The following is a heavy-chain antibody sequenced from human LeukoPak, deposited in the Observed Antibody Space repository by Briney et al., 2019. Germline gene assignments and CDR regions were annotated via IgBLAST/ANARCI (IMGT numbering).Heavy chain of an antibody. CDR1: GFTFISYA. CDR2: ISSSGGST. J-gene: IGHJ4*02. V-gene: IGHV3-23*01. D-gene: IGHD3-22*01. Sequence: PGGSLRLSCAASGFTFISYAMSWVRQAPGKGLEWVSGISSSGGSTYYADYVKGRFTISRDNSNKMLYLQMNSLRAEDTAVYYCAKDGSGSSGYYSTFDYWGQGTLVTVSS. CDR3: AKDGSGSSGYYSTFDY.